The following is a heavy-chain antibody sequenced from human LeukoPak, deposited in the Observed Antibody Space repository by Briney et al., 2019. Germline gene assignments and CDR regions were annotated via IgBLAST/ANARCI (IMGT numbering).Heavy chain of an antibody. Sequence: GGSLRLSCAASGFTFSSYAMHWVRQAPGKGLEWVAVISYDGSNKYYADSVKGRFTISRDNSKNTLYLQMNSLRAEDTAVYYCARDGEDIVVVVAAEAYFDYWGQGTLVTVSS. D-gene: IGHD2-15*01. V-gene: IGHV3-30*04. CDR3: ARDGEDIVVVVAAEAYFDY. CDR1: GFTFSSYA. CDR2: ISYDGSNK. J-gene: IGHJ4*02.